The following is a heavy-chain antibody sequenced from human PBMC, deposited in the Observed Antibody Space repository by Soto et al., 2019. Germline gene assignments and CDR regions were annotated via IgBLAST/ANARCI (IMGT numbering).Heavy chain of an antibody. CDR2: ISSSGSTI. V-gene: IGHV3-11*01. J-gene: IGHJ4*02. CDR1: GFTFSDYY. CDR3: ARDGYVLRYFDWFSGAESSTPH. Sequence: GGSLRLSCAASGFTFSDYYMSWIRQAPGKGLEWVSYISSSGSTIYYADSVKGRFIISRDNAKNSLYLQMNSLRAEDTAVYYCARDGYVLRYFDWFSGAESSTPHWGQGTLVTVSS. D-gene: IGHD3-9*01.